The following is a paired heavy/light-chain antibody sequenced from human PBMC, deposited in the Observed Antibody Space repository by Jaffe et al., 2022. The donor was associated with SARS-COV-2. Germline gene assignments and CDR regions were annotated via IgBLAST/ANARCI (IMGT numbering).Heavy chain of an antibody. J-gene: IGHJ4*02. Sequence: QLQLLESGPRLVKPSETLSLTCTVSGGSISNNNYYWGWIRQPPGKGLEWIGSIFYSGSTYFNQSLKSRVTLSIDTSRNHFSLKLSSVTAADTAVYYCARRLSGSWNSWGQGTLVTVSS. V-gene: IGHV4-39*02. D-gene: IGHD1-26*01. CDR2: IFYSGST. CDR1: GGSISNNNYY. CDR3: ARRLSGSWNS.
Light chain of an antibody. CDR1: QSVNNY. V-gene: IGKV3-11*01. J-gene: IGKJ3*01. CDR3: QQRSSWPPEVT. Sequence: EIVLTQSPATLSLSPGERATLSCRASQSVNNYLAWYQQKPGQAPRLLIYDASNRATGIPARFSGSGSGTDFTLTITSLEPEDFAVYYCQQRSSWPPEVTFGPGTKVDI. CDR2: DAS.